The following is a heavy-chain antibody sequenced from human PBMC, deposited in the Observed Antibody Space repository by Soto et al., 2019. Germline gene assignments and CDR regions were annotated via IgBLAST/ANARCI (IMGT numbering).Heavy chain of an antibody. CDR3: ARSSRITIFGVVTENWFDP. Sequence: ASETLSLTCTVSGGSISSSSYYWGWIRQPPGKGLEWIGGIYYSGSTYYNPSLKSRVTISVDTSKNQFSLKLSSVTAADTAVYYCARSSRITIFGVVTENWFDPWGQGTLVTVS. D-gene: IGHD3-3*01. CDR1: GGSISSSSYY. CDR2: IYYSGST. J-gene: IGHJ5*02. V-gene: IGHV4-39*01.